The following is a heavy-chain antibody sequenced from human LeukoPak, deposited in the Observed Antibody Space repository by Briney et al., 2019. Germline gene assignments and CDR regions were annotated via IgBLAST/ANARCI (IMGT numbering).Heavy chain of an antibody. CDR1: GLTFSSYG. CDR3: AKDGVDIVVVPAQSYPGSY. CDR2: IRYDGSNK. D-gene: IGHD2-2*01. Sequence: GGSLRLSCAASGLTFSSYGMHWVRQAPGKGLEWVAFIRYDGSNKYYADSVKGRFTISRDNSKNTLYLQMNSLRAEDTAVYYCAKDGVDIVVVPAQSYPGSYWGQGTLVTVSS. V-gene: IGHV3-30*02. J-gene: IGHJ4*02.